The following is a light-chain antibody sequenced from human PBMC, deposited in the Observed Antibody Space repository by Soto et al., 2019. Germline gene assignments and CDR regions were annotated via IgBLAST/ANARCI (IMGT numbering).Light chain of an antibody. CDR1: QSVSSSY. CDR2: GAS. V-gene: IGKV3-20*01. CDR3: QQYGSSPRT. J-gene: IGKJ1*01. Sequence: EIVSTQSPGTLSLSPGERATLSCRASQSVSSSYLAWYQQKPGQAPRLLIYGASSRATGIPDRFGGSGSGTDFTLTISRLEPEDFAVYYCQQYGSSPRTFGQGTKVEIK.